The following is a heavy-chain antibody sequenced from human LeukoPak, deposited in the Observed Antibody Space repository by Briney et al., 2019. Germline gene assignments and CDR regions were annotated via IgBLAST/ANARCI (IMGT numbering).Heavy chain of an antibody. D-gene: IGHD6-19*01. CDR3: ARGVRIAVAGNIDY. J-gene: IGHJ4*02. CDR2: ISYDGSNK. CDR1: GFTFSSYG. Sequence: GGPLRLSCAASGFTFSSYGMHWVRQAPGKGLEWVAVISYDGSNKYYADSVKGRFTISRDNSKNTLYLQMNSLRAEDTAVYYCARGVRIAVAGNIDYWGQGTLVTVSS. V-gene: IGHV3-30*03.